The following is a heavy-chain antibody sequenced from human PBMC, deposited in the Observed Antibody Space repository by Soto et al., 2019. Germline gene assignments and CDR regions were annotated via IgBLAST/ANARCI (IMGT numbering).Heavy chain of an antibody. D-gene: IGHD5-18*01. CDR1: GGTISSAGYD. CDR2: IYYSGST. J-gene: IGHJ4*02. Sequence: SGTTYLASTVSGGTISSAGYDGSWIRQHPGKGLEWIGYIYYSGSTYYNPSLKSRVTISVDTSKNQFSLKLSSVTAADTAVYYCARDRPSRYSYGLFDYWGQGTLVTVSS. V-gene: IGHV4-31*03. CDR3: ARDRPSRYSYGLFDY.